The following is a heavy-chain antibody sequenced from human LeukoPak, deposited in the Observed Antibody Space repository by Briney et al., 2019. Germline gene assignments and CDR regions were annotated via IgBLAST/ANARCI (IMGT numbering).Heavy chain of an antibody. CDR1: GFTFSSYG. CDR2: IWYDGSNK. Sequence: PGGSLRLSCAASGFTFSSYGMHWVRQAPGKGLEWVAVIWYDGSNKYYADSVKGRFTISRDNSKNTLYLQMNSLRAEDTAVYSCATGGNFYYSHWGQGTLVTVSS. CDR3: ATGGNFYYSH. J-gene: IGHJ1*01. D-gene: IGHD4-11*01. V-gene: IGHV3-33*01.